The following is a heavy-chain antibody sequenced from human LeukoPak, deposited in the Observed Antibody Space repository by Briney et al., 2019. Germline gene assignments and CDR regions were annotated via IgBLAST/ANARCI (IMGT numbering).Heavy chain of an antibody. CDR1: GYTFTGYY. J-gene: IGHJ5*02. V-gene: IGHV1-2*02. Sequence: GASVKVSCKASGYTFTGYYMHWVRQAPGQGLEGMGWINPNSGGTNYAQKFQGRVTMTRDTSISTAYMELSRLRSDDTAVYYCARAHPPVVAATEAPENWFDPWGQGTLVTVSS. D-gene: IGHD2-15*01. CDR2: INPNSGGT. CDR3: ARAHPPVVAATEAPENWFDP.